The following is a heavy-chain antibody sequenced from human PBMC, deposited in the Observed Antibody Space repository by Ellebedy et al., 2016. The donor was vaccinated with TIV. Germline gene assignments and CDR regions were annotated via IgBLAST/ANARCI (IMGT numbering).Heavy chain of an antibody. CDR3: AIGQGLDY. CDR1: ELTVSSTY. CDR2: IFIDGTT. Sequence: GESLKISCAASELTVSSTYMSWVRQAPGKGLEWVSVIFIDGTTDYADSVRGRFTISRDTSKNTLYIQMDSLRAEDTALYYCAIGQGLDYWGQGTLVTVSS. J-gene: IGHJ4*02. V-gene: IGHV3-66*01.